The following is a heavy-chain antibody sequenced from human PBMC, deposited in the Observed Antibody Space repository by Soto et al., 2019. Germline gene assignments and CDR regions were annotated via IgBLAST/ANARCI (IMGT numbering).Heavy chain of an antibody. J-gene: IGHJ4*02. D-gene: IGHD2-8*01. Sequence: QVQLVQSGAEVRKPGASVKVSCKTSGYTFTSYGISWVRQAPGQGLEWMGWISGYNGDTNYAQKFQGRVTMTTDTSTRTANMDLRTLRSDDTAVYYCARNGAYYSFDYWGQGTLVTVSS. CDR3: ARNGAYYSFDY. CDR2: ISGYNGDT. CDR1: GYTFTSYG. V-gene: IGHV1-18*01.